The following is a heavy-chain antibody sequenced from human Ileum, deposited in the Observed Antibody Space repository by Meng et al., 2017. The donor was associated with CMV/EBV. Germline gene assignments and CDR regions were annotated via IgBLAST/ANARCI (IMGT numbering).Heavy chain of an antibody. V-gene: IGHV3-33*01. J-gene: IGHJ6*02. CDR3: ARDPLADPIYGMDV. CDR1: GFRFSNYA. Sequence: GGSLRLSCAASGFRFSNYAMHWVRQAPAKGLEWVAVIWYDETNENYGESVKGRFTISRDNSNNMLYLQMHSLRGEDTAVYYCARDPLADPIYGMDVWGQGTTVTVSS. CDR2: IWYDETNE.